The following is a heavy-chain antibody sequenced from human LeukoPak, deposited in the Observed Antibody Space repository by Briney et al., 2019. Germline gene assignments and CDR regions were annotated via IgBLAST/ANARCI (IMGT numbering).Heavy chain of an antibody. CDR2: IFYSGST. J-gene: IGHJ4*02. D-gene: IGHD5-12*01. CDR3: ARAPRGSSGCAAPYGY. Sequence: SETLSLTCTVSSGSISTSNYYWGWVRQPPGKALEWIGNIFYSGSTYYSPSLKSRVTISLDTSRNQFSLKLNSVTAADTAVYYCARAPRGSSGCAAPYGYWGQGTLVTVSS. CDR1: SGSISTSNYY. V-gene: IGHV4-39*07.